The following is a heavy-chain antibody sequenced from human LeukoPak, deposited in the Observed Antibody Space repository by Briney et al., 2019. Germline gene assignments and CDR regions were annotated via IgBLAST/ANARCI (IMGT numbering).Heavy chain of an antibody. J-gene: IGHJ6*02. V-gene: IGHV4-30-4*02. D-gene: IGHD2-2*03. CDR2: IYYSGST. Sequence: SDTLSLTCTVSGGSISSVDYYWSWIRQPPGKGLEWIGYIYYSGSTYYNPSLKSRVTISVDTSKNQFSLKLSSVTAADTAVYYCARDAMDYGMDVWGQGTTVTVSS. CDR1: GGSISSVDYY. CDR3: ARDAMDYGMDV.